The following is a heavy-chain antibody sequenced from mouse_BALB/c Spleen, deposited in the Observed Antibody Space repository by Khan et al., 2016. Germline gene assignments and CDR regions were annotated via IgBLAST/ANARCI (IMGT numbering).Heavy chain of an antibody. D-gene: IGHD1-2*01. CDR3: ATYGGYYLNY. J-gene: IGHJ2*01. V-gene: IGHV3-8*02. CDR1: GDSITSGY. CDR2: ISYSGST. Sequence: EVQLQESGPSLVKPSQTLSLTCSVTGDSITSGYWNWIRKFPGNKLEYMGYISYSGSTYYNPSLTSRIPINRDTSMNQYYLQLNSVTNEASDTYDCATYGGYYLNYWGRGTTRTVSS.